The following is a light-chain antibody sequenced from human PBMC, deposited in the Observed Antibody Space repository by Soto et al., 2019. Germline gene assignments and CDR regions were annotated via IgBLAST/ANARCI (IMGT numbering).Light chain of an antibody. CDR1: QSVSSN. CDR2: GAS. Sequence: EIVMTQSPATLSVSPGERATLSCRASQSVSSNLAWYQQKPGQAPRLLIYGASTRATGIPARFSGSGSGTEFTLTISSLQSEDFATYYCQQYETYWTFGQGTKVEI. J-gene: IGKJ1*01. V-gene: IGKV3-15*01. CDR3: QQYETYWT.